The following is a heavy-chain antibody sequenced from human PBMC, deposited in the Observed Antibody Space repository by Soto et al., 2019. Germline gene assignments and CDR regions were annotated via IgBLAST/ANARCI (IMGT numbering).Heavy chain of an antibody. V-gene: IGHV4-31*03. Sequence: LSLTCTVSGGSISSGGYYWSWIRQHPGKGLEWIGYIYYSGSTYYNPSLKSRVTISVDTSKNQFSLKLSSVTAADTAVYYCARGYRDFWSGYGMDVWGQGTTVTVSS. J-gene: IGHJ6*02. CDR2: IYYSGST. D-gene: IGHD3-3*01. CDR3: ARGYRDFWSGYGMDV. CDR1: GGSISSGGYY.